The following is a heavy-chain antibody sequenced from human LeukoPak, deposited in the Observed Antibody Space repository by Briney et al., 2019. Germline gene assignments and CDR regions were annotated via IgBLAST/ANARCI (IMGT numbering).Heavy chain of an antibody. Sequence: PGGSLRLSCVASRFTFSNFAMQWVRQAPGRGLEWLAVISSDGGTKFYADSVKGRFTISRDNSKNSVYLQMSSLRVEDTAVYYCAKDGGTGLGTFDYWGQGTLVTASS. D-gene: IGHD3/OR15-3a*01. V-gene: IGHV3-30*18. CDR3: AKDGGTGLGTFDY. J-gene: IGHJ4*02. CDR1: RFTFSNFA. CDR2: ISSDGGTK.